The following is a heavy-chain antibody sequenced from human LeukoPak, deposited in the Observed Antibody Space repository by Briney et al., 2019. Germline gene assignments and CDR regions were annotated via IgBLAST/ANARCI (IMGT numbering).Heavy chain of an antibody. CDR1: GGSINNYY. J-gene: IGHJ5*02. V-gene: IGHV4-59*12. CDR3: ARDREYSSSGLVWFDP. CDR2: IYYSGST. D-gene: IGHD6-6*01. Sequence: SETLSLTCSVSGGSINNYYWSWIRQPPGQGLEWIGFIYYSGSTNYYPSLKSRVTISVDTSKNQLSLKLTSVTAADTAVYYCARDREYSSSGLVWFDPWGHGILVTVSS.